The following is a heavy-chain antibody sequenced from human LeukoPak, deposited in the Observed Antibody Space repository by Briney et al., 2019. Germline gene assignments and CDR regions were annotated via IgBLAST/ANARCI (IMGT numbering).Heavy chain of an antibody. D-gene: IGHD2-2*01. CDR1: GYTFTSYG. V-gene: IGHV1-18*01. J-gene: IGHJ6*02. Sequence: ASVKVSCKASGYTFTSYGISWVRQAPGQGFEWMGWISAYNGNTNYAQKLQGRVTMTTDTSTSTAYMELRSLRSDDTAVYYCARDVGDIVVVPAAILGLGDYCYYGMDVWGQGTTVTVSS. CDR2: ISAYNGNT. CDR3: ARDVGDIVVVPAAILGLGDYCYYGMDV.